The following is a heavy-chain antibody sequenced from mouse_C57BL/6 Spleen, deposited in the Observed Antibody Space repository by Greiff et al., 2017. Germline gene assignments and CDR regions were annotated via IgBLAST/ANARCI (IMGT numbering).Heavy chain of an antibody. Sequence: VQLQQSGPELVKPGASVKISCKASGYSFTGYYMNWVKQSPEKSLEWIGEINPSTGGTTYNQKFKAKATLTVDKSSSTAYMQLKSLTSEDSAVYYCARGPNDYDGAWFAYWGQGTLVTVSA. CDR3: ARGPNDYDGAWFAY. CDR1: GYSFTGYY. V-gene: IGHV1-42*01. D-gene: IGHD2-4*01. J-gene: IGHJ3*01. CDR2: INPSTGGT.